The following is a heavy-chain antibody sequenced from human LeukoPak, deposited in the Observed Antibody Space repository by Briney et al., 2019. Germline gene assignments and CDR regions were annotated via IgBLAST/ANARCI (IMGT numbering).Heavy chain of an antibody. CDR2: ISYDGSNK. V-gene: IGHV3-30*18. J-gene: IGHJ4*02. CDR1: GFAFSSYG. Sequence: GGSLRLSCAASGFAFSSYGMHWVRQAPGKGLEWVAVISYDGSNKYYADSVKGRFTISRDNSKNTLYLQMNSLRAEDTAVYYCAKDKPTGGSLLDYWGQGTLVTVSS. CDR3: AKDKPTGGSLLDY. D-gene: IGHD1-26*01.